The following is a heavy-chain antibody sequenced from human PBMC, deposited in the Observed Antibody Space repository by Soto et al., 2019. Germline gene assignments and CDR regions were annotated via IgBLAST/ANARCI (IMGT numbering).Heavy chain of an antibody. D-gene: IGHD3-9*01. CDR2: IRSKANSYAT. V-gene: IGHV3-73*01. CDR1: GFTFSGSA. J-gene: IGHJ6*03. Sequence: GGSLRLSCAASGFTFSGSAMHWVRQASGKGLEWVGRIRSKANSYATAYAASVKGRFTISRDDSKNTAYLQMNSLKTEDTAVYYCTRPARGYDILTGYYSRPYFHYSYMDVWGKGTPVTVS. CDR3: TRPARGYDILTGYYSRPYFHYSYMDV.